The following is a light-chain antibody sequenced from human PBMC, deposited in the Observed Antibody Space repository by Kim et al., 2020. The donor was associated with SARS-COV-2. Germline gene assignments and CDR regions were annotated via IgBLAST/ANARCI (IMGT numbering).Light chain of an antibody. CDR2: SDT. CDR1: NIESKS. J-gene: IGLJ2*01. Sequence: APGKTARLTCGGDNIESKSVHWYQQKPGQAPVVVINSDTDRPSGIPERFSGSNSGNTATLTISRVEAGDEADYFCQVWESSSDHVVFGGGTQLTVL. V-gene: IGLV3-21*01. CDR3: QVWESSSDHVV.